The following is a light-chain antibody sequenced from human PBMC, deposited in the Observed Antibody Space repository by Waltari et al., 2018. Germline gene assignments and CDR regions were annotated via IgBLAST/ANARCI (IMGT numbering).Light chain of an antibody. Sequence: DIQMTQSPSSLSASVGDRVTITCRASQSIGTYLNWYQHKPGRAPELLIYAASTLKGGVPSRFSGSGSETHFTLAISSLQREDFATYYCQQSYTTPRTFGQGTKVEIK. CDR2: AAS. J-gene: IGKJ1*01. CDR1: QSIGTY. V-gene: IGKV1-39*01. CDR3: QQSYTTPRT.